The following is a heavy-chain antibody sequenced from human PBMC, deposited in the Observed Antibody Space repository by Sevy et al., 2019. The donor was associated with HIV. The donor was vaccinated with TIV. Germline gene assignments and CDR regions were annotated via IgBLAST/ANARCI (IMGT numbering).Heavy chain of an antibody. Sequence: GGSLRLSCAVSGFTFRSYWMSWVRQAPGKGLEWVAHIKVDGSGKYHVDSVKGRFTISRDNAKTSLFLQMNSLRVEDTAVYYCARDCSSTSCLWGLDVWGQGTAVTVSS. CDR2: IKVDGSGK. V-gene: IGHV3-7*03. CDR3: ARDCSSTSCLWGLDV. J-gene: IGHJ6*02. CDR1: GFTFRSYW. D-gene: IGHD2-2*01.